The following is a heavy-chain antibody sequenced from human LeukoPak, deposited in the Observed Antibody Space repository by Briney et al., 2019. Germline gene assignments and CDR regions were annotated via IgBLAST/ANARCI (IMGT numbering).Heavy chain of an antibody. J-gene: IGHJ6*03. CDR1: GGSINSYY. V-gene: IGHV4-4*07. D-gene: IGHD3-3*02. Sequence: SETLSLTCTVSGGSINSYYCSWIRQPAGKGLEWIGRIYTSGTTNYNPSLKSRVTMSVDTSKKQFSLKLSSVTAADTAVYYCARAGHFWSGYPSRDYMDVWGKGTTVTVSS. CDR3: ARAGHFWSGYPSRDYMDV. CDR2: IYTSGTT.